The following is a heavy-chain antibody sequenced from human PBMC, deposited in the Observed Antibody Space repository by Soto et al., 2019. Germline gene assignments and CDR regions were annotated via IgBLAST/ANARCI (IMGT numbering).Heavy chain of an antibody. CDR2: IYYSGST. CDR1: GGSISSGDSY. CDR3: ARQLLTRSSYDVSGSYSLDY. D-gene: IGHD3-22*01. Sequence: SETLSLTCTVSGGSISSGDSYWSWIRQPPGKGLEWIGYIYYSGSTYYNPSLKSRLTISIDTSKNQFSLRLSSVTAADTAVFYCARQLLTRSSYDVSGSYSLDYWAQGTLVTVSS. V-gene: IGHV4-30-4*01. J-gene: IGHJ4*02.